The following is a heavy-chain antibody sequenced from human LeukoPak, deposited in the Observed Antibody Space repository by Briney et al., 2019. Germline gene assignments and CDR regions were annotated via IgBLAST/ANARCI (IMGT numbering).Heavy chain of an antibody. CDR2: ISGSGGST. V-gene: IGHV3-23*01. CDR3: ARDHPHYYDSSGYYPLGY. J-gene: IGHJ4*02. Sequence: SGGSLRLSCAASGFTFSSYAMSWVRQAPGKGLEWVSAISGSGGSTYYADSVKGRFTISRDNSKNTLYLQMNSLRAEDTAVYYCARDHPHYYDSSGYYPLGYWGQRTLVTVSS. D-gene: IGHD3-22*01. CDR1: GFTFSSYA.